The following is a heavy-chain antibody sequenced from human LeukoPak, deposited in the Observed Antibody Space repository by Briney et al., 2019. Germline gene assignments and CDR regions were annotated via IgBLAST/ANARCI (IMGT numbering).Heavy chain of an antibody. J-gene: IGHJ4*02. Sequence: PSETLSLTCTVSGGSISSYYWSWIRQPPGKGLEWIGYIYYSGSTNYNPSLKSRVSISVDTSKNQFSLRLSSVTAADTAVYYCARAAVYDFWSGGFDYWGQGTLVTVSS. D-gene: IGHD3-3*01. V-gene: IGHV4-59*01. CDR1: GGSISSYY. CDR2: IYYSGST. CDR3: ARAAVYDFWSGGFDY.